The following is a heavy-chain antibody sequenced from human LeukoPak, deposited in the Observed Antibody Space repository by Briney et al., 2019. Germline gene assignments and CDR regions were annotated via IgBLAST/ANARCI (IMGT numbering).Heavy chain of an antibody. Sequence: SVKVSCKASGGTFSSYAISLVRQAPGQGLEWMGRIIPIFGTANDAQKFQGRVTITTDESTSTAYMELSSLRSEDTAVYYCARADTAMPNDAFDIWGQGTMVTVSS. V-gene: IGHV1-69*05. CDR2: IIPIFGTA. D-gene: IGHD5-18*01. CDR1: GGTFSSYA. CDR3: ARADTAMPNDAFDI. J-gene: IGHJ3*02.